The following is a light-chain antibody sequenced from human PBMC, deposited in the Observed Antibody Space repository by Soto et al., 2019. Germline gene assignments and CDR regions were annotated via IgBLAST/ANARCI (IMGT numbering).Light chain of an antibody. CDR2: DAS. CDR3: QQRNSWPPYT. V-gene: IGKV3-11*01. J-gene: IGKJ2*01. Sequence: EIVLTQSPATLSLSPGERATLSSRASQSVSSYLAWYQQKPGQAPRLLIYDASNRATGVPARFSGSGSGTDFTLTISSLEPEDFAVYYCQQRNSWPPYTFGQGTKVEIK. CDR1: QSVSSY.